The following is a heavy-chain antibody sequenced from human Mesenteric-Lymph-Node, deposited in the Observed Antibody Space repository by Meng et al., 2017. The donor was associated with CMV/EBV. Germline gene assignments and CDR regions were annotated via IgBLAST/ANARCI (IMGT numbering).Heavy chain of an antibody. D-gene: IGHD1-20*01. CDR1: GFTFSNFG. CDR2: IGYDGVNK. J-gene: IGHJ6*02. CDR3: ARGKVTGSAYYGMDV. V-gene: IGHV3-30*02. Sequence: GESLKISCEGSGFTFSNFGMHWVRHAPGKGLEWVTFIGYDGVNKYYADSVKGRFTISRDTSKNTLYLQMNSLRAEDTAVYYCARGKVTGSAYYGMDVWGQGTTVTVSS.